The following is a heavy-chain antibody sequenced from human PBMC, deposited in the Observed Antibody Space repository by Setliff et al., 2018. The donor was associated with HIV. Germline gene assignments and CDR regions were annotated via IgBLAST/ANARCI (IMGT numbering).Heavy chain of an antibody. D-gene: IGHD6-19*01. CDR1: GGSISSHY. CDR3: ARGAIAVAGISYYYYGMDV. J-gene: IGHJ6*02. CDR2: IYYRGST. V-gene: IGHV4-59*04. Sequence: SETLSLTCTVSGGSISSHYWSWIRQPPGKGLEWIGSIYYRGSTYYNPSLKSRVTISVDTSKNQFSLKLSSVTAADTAVYYCARGAIAVAGISYYYYGMDVWGQGTTVTVSS.